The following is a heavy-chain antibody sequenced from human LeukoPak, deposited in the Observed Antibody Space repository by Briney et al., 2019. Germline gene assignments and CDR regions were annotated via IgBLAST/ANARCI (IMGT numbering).Heavy chain of an antibody. CDR3: AMGPTAMENYYYYGMDV. D-gene: IGHD5-18*01. CDR2: ISGSGGST. Sequence: GGSLRLSCAASGFTFSSYAMSWVRQAAGKGLEWVSAISGSGGSTYYADSVKGRFTISRDNSKNTLYLQMNSLRAEDTAVYYCAMGPTAMENYYYYGMDVWGKGTTVTVSS. V-gene: IGHV3-23*01. CDR1: GFTFSSYA. J-gene: IGHJ6*04.